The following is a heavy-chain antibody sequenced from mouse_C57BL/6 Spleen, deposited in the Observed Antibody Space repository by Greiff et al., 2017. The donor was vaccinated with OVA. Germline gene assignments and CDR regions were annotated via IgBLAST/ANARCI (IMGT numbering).Heavy chain of an antibody. CDR3: ARSITTVFDY. CDR1: GYTFTDYY. J-gene: IGHJ2*01. CDR2: INPNNGGT. D-gene: IGHD1-1*01. V-gene: IGHV1-26*01. Sequence: VQLQQSGPELVKPGASVKISCKASGYTFTDYYMNWVKQSHGKSLEWIGDINPNNGGTSYNQKFKGKATLTVDKSSSTAYMELRSLTSEDSAVYYCARSITTVFDYWGQGTTLTVSS.